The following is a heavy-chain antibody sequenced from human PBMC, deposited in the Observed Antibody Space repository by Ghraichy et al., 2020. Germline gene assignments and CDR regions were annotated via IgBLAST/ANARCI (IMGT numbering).Heavy chain of an antibody. V-gene: IGHV3-53*01. Sequence: GSLNISCAASGFTVSSNYMSWVRQAPGKGLEWVSVIYSGGSTYYADSVKGRFTISRDNSKNTLYLQMNSLRAEDTAVYYCARYYYDSSGYQGYWGQGTLVTVSS. CDR2: IYSGGST. D-gene: IGHD3-22*01. J-gene: IGHJ4*02. CDR1: GFTVSSNY. CDR3: ARYYYDSSGYQGY.